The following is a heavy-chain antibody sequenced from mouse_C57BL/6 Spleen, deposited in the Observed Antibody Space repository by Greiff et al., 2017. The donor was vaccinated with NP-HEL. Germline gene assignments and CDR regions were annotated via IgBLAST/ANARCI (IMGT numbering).Heavy chain of an antibody. CDR1: GYTFTSYW. V-gene: IGHV1-59*01. D-gene: IGHD4-1*01. CDR2: IDPSDSYT. Sequence: QVQLQQPGAELVRPGTSVKLSCKASGYTFTSYWMHWVKQRPGQGLERIGVIDPSDSYTNYNQKFKGKATLTVDTSSSTAYMQLSSLTSEDSAVYYCARSGNWDVGYYAMDYWGQGTSVTVSS. J-gene: IGHJ4*01. CDR3: ARSGNWDVGYYAMDY.